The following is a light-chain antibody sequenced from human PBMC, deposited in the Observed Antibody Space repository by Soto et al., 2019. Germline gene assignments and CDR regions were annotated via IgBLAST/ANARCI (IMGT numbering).Light chain of an antibody. J-gene: IGKJ1*01. CDR2: GSS. V-gene: IGKV3-20*01. Sequence: VFTQSPGALSLSPGERATLSCRASQTLSSRHLAWYQQKPGQAPRLLIYGSSSRATDIPDRFSGSGSGTDFTLTISTLEPEDFAIYYCRQYGYSRTFGQGTKVDI. CDR1: QTLSSRH. CDR3: RQYGYSRT.